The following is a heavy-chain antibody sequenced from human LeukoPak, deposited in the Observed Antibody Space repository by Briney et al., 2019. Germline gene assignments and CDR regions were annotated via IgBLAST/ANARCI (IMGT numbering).Heavy chain of an antibody. CDR1: GFTFSSYG. CDR3: ARLTGYGAFDI. V-gene: IGHV3-33*01. D-gene: IGHD1-20*01. Sequence: GGSLRLSCAASGFTFSSYGMYWVRQAPGKGLEWVAVIWYDGSNKYYADSVKGRFTISRDNSKNTLYLQMNSLRAEDTAVYYCARLTGYGAFDIWGQGTMVTVSS. J-gene: IGHJ3*02. CDR2: IWYDGSNK.